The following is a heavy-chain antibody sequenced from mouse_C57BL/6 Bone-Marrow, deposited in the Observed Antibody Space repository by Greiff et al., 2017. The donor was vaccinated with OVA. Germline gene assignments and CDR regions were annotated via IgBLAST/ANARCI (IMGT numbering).Heavy chain of an antibody. CDR2: ISYDGSN. V-gene: IGHV3-6*01. D-gene: IGHD6-1*01. J-gene: IGHJ2*01. Sequence: VQLKESGPGLVKPSQSLSLTCSVTGYSITSGYYWNWIRQFPGNKLEWMGYISYDGSNNYNPSLKNRISITRDTSKNQFFLKLNSVTTEDTATYYCAREEAFYFDYWGQGTTLTVSS. CDR3: AREEAFYFDY. CDR1: GYSITSGYY.